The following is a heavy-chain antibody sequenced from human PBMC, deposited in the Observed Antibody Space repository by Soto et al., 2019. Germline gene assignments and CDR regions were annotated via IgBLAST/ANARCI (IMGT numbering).Heavy chain of an antibody. CDR2: IYPGCSDT. CDR3: ARHLKGTPVTTPWLTSYYYGMDV. V-gene: IGHV5-51*01. J-gene: IGHJ6*02. Sequence: PGESLKTSCKGSGYSFTSYWIGWVRQMPGKGLEWMGIIYPGCSDTRYSPSFQGQVTISADKSISTAYLQWSSLKASDTAMSYCARHLKGTPVTTPWLTSYYYGMDVWGQGTKVTVS. D-gene: IGHD4-4*01. CDR1: GYSFTSYW.